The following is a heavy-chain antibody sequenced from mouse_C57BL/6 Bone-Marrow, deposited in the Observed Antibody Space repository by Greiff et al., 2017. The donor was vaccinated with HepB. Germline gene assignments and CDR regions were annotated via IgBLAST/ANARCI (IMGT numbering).Heavy chain of an antibody. J-gene: IGHJ1*03. CDR2: IRNKANGYTT. D-gene: IGHD6-1*01. Sequence: EVKVEESGGGLVQPGGSLSLSCAASGFTFTDYYMSWVRQPPGKALEWLGFIRNKANGYTTEYSASVKGRFTISRDNSQSILYLQMNALRAEDSATYYCARYIAFFDVWGTGTTVTVSS. CDR1: GFTFTDYY. CDR3: ARYIAFFDV. V-gene: IGHV7-3*01.